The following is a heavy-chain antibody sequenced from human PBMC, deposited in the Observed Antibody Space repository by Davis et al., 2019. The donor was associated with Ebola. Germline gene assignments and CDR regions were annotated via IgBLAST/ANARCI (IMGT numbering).Heavy chain of an antibody. V-gene: IGHV4-34*01. CDR1: GASFSDHF. CDR2: IHHSGST. J-gene: IGHJ6*03. CDR3: ARSYFGLGASVYYYYNMDV. Sequence: MPSETLSLTCAVYGASFSDHFWSWIRQPPGQGLEWIGEIHHSGSTKRNPSLRSRVTISPDTSKNQFSLKLSSVTAADTAVYYCARSYFGLGASVYYYYNMDVWGNGTTVIVSS. D-gene: IGHD3-10*01.